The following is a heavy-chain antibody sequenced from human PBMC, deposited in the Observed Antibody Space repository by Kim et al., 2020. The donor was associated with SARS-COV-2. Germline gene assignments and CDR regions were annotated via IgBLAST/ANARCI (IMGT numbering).Heavy chain of an antibody. V-gene: IGHV1-3*01. J-gene: IGHJ4*02. CDR3: ASGVHHSGDYQD. D-gene: IGHD2-21*01. CDR2: IYAGNGDT. Sequence: ASVKVSCKASGYTFTSYTFHWVRQAPGQRPEWMGRIYAGNGDTDYSRKFQGRVTFSGDTYASTVYMDLSSLSSEDTAVYYCASGVHHSGDYQDWGQGTLVTVSS. CDR1: GYTFTSYT.